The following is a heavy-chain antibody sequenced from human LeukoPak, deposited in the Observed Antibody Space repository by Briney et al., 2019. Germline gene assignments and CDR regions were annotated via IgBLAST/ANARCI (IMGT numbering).Heavy chain of an antibody. CDR2: IIPIFGTA. CDR3: ATRANIDSSQLDAFDI. J-gene: IGHJ3*02. D-gene: IGHD3-22*01. CDR1: GGTFSSYA. Sequence: SVKVSCKASGGTFSSYAISWVRQAPGQGLGWMGGIIPIFGTANYAQKLQGRVTMTTDTSTSTAYMELRSLRSDDTAVYYCATRANIDSSQLDAFDIWGQGTMVTVSS. V-gene: IGHV1-69*05.